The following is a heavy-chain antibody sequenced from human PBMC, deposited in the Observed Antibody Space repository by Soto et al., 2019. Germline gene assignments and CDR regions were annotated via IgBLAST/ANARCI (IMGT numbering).Heavy chain of an antibody. CDR2: INPNSGGT. CDR1: GYTFTGYY. V-gene: IGHV1-2*04. Sequence: QVQLVQSGAEVKKPGASVKVSCKASGYTFTGYYMHWVRQAPGQGLEWLGWINPNSGGTNYAQKFQGWVTMTRDTSISTAYMELSRLRADDTAVYYCARELLHCSSTSCYSYGMDVWGQGTTVTVSS. CDR3: ARELLHCSSTSCYSYGMDV. D-gene: IGHD2-2*02. J-gene: IGHJ6*02.